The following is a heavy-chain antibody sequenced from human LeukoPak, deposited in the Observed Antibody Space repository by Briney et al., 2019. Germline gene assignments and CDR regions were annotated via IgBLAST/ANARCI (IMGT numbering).Heavy chain of an antibody. CDR3: ARADSGYDFHY. J-gene: IGHJ4*02. CDR1: GYSTSSGYY. V-gene: IGHV4-38-2*01. D-gene: IGHD5-12*01. Sequence: PSETLSLTCAVSGYSTSSGYYWGWIRQPPGKGLEWIGSIYHSGSTYYNPSLKSRVTISVDTSKNQFSLKLSSVTAADTAVYYCARADSGYDFHYWGQGTLVTVSS. CDR2: IYHSGST.